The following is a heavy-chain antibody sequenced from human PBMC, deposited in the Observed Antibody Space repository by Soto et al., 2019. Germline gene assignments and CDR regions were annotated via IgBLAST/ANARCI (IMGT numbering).Heavy chain of an antibody. V-gene: IGHV4-59*01. D-gene: IGHD6-6*01. J-gene: IGHJ6*03. CDR2: IYYSGST. Sequence: SETLSLTCTVSGGSISSYYWSWIRQPPGKGLEWIGYIYYSGSTNYNPSLKSRVTISVDTSKNQFSLKLSSVTAADMAVYYCARYSSSSYYYYYYMDVWGKGTTVTV. CDR3: ARYSSSSYYYYYYMDV. CDR1: GGSISSYY.